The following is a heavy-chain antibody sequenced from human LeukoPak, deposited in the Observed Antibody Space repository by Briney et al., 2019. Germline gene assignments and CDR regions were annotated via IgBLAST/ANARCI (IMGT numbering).Heavy chain of an antibody. CDR3: AKDRAYSGSYYDY. D-gene: IGHD1-26*01. Sequence: PGGSLRLSCAASGFTFSSYAMSWVRQASRKGLEWVSAISGSGGSTYYADSVKGRFTISRDNSKNTLYLQMNSLGAEDTAVYYCAKDRAYSGSYYDYWGQGTLVTVSS. CDR2: ISGSGGST. V-gene: IGHV3-23*01. J-gene: IGHJ4*02. CDR1: GFTFSSYA.